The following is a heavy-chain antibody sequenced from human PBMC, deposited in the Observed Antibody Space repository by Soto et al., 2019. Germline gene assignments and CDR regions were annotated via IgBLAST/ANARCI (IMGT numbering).Heavy chain of an antibody. D-gene: IGHD3-9*01. CDR1: GFTFSSYS. Sequence: GGSLRLSCAASGFTFSSYSMNWVRQAPGKGLEWVSYISSSSSTIYYADSVKGRFTISRDNAKNSLYLQMNSLRAEDTAVYYCARTASTYYDILANFDYWGQGTLVTVSS. J-gene: IGHJ4*02. V-gene: IGHV3-48*01. CDR2: ISSSSSTI. CDR3: ARTASTYYDILANFDY.